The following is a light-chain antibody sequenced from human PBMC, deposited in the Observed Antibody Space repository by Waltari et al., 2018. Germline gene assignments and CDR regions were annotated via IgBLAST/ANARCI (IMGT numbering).Light chain of an antibody. CDR2: GAS. Sequence: EIVLTQSPGTLSFSPGERATLSCRASQSVSSSYLAWYQQKPGQAPRLLIYGASSKATGIPDRFSGSGSGTDFTLTISRLEPEDFAVYYCQQYGSSPRITFGPGTKVDIK. V-gene: IGKV3-20*01. CDR1: QSVSSSY. J-gene: IGKJ3*01. CDR3: QQYGSSPRIT.